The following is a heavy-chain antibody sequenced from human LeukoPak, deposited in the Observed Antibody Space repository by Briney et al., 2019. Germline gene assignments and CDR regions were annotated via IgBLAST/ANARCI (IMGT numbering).Heavy chain of an antibody. Sequence: SVKVSCKASGGTFSSYAISWVRQAPGQGLEWMGGIIPIFGTANYAQKFQGRVTITADASTSTAYMELSSLRSDDTAVYYCAVYYYDSSGYSRGAFDIWGQGTMVTVSS. CDR1: GGTFSSYA. CDR3: AVYYYDSSGYSRGAFDI. D-gene: IGHD3-22*01. CDR2: IIPIFGTA. V-gene: IGHV1-69*13. J-gene: IGHJ3*02.